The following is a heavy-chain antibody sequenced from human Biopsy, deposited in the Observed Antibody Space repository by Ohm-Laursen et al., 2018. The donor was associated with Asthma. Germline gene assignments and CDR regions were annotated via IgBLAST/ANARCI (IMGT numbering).Heavy chain of an antibody. CDR3: ARVDAIMISGDFYFYSGFDL. V-gene: IGHV1-69*13. CDR1: GYTFIGYH. D-gene: IGHD3-16*01. CDR2: IIPMYGVP. Sequence: VKISCKPSGYTFIGYHIHWVRQAPGQGLEWMGGIIPMYGVPKVAQKFQGRVTITADESTSTAYMEMSSLRSEDTAVYYCARVDAIMISGDFYFYSGFDLWGQGTTVRVSS. J-gene: IGHJ6*02.